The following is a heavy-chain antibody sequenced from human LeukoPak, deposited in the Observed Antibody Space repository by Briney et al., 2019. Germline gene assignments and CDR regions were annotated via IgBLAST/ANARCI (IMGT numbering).Heavy chain of an antibody. J-gene: IGHJ4*02. CDR3: ARGSIYYGDSSVYFDY. V-gene: IGHV4-34*01. D-gene: IGHD3-22*01. CDR2: INQRGST. Sequence: SETLSLTCAVYSGSFSGYFWTYVRQPPGMGLEWIGEINQRGSTNYNPSLKSRVTMSVDTSKNQSSLRLSSVTAADTAVYYCARGSIYYGDSSVYFDYWAQGTLVTVSS. CDR1: SGSFSGYF.